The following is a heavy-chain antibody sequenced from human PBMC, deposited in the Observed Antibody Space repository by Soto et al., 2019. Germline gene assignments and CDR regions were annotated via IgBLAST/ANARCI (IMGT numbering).Heavy chain of an antibody. Sequence: QVQLVQSGAEVKKPGASVKVSCKASGYTFTSYDINWVRQATGQGLEWMGWMNPNSGNTGYAQKFQGRVTMTRNTSISTAYRELSSLRSEDTAVYYCARVYSSSWYGYYYYGMDVWGQGTTVTVSS. CDR1: GYTFTSYD. V-gene: IGHV1-8*01. D-gene: IGHD6-13*01. CDR2: MNPNSGNT. J-gene: IGHJ6*02. CDR3: ARVYSSSWYGYYYYGMDV.